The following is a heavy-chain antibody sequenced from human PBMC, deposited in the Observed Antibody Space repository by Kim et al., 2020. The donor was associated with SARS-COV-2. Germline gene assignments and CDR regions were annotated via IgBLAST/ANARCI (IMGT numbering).Heavy chain of an antibody. J-gene: IGHJ5*02. CDR3: ARGTRYCSSTSCYTPVGDWFDP. CDR1: GGSFSGYY. D-gene: IGHD2-2*02. V-gene: IGHV4-34*01. CDR2: INHSGST. Sequence: SETLSLTCAVYGGSFSGYYWSWIRQPPGKGLEWIGEINHSGSTNYNPSLKSRVTISVDTSKNQFSLKLSSVTAADTAVYYCARGTRYCSSTSCYTPVGDWFDPWGQGTLVTVSS.